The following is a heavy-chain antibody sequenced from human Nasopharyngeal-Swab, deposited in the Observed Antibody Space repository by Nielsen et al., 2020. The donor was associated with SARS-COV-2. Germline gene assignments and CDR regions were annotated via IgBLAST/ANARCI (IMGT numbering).Heavy chain of an antibody. D-gene: IGHD3-10*01. J-gene: IGHJ4*02. CDR1: GDSIGSGKYY. V-gene: IGHV4-61*02. CDR2: IDTSGT. Sequence: SETLSLTCTVSGDSIGSGKYYWGWIRQSPGKGLEWLGRIDTSGTTYNPSLKSRVTMSLDTSKNEFSLKVNSVTAADTAVYYCVRDSPMTRAVIVEYWGQGTLVTVSS. CDR3: VRDSPMTRAVIVEY.